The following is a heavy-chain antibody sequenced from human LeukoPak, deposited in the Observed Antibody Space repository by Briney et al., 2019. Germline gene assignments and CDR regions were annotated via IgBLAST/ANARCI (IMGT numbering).Heavy chain of an antibody. D-gene: IGHD1-1*01. J-gene: IGHJ5*02. CDR1: GGSISSYY. CDR2: IYYSGST. Sequence: PSETLSLTCTVSGGSISSYYWSWIRQPPGKGLEWIGYIYYSGSTNYNPSLKSRVTISVDTSKNQFSLKLSSVTAADTAVYYCARGVRTGTTYNWFDPWGQGTLVTVSS. V-gene: IGHV4-59*12. CDR3: ARGVRTGTTYNWFDP.